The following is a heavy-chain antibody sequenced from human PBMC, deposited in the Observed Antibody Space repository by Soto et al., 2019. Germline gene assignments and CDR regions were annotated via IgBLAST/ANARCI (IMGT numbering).Heavy chain of an antibody. CDR1: GGSISSGPYS. D-gene: IGHD6-13*01. CDR3: ARGDSSSWQYYFDY. J-gene: IGHJ4*02. Sequence: SETLSLTCTVSGGSISSGPYSWGWIRQPPGKGLEWIGTFYYSGSTRYNPSLESRVTISVDTSKNQFSLRVTSVTAADTAVYYCARGDSSSWQYYFDYWGQGTLVTVSS. CDR2: FYYSGST. V-gene: IGHV4-39*01.